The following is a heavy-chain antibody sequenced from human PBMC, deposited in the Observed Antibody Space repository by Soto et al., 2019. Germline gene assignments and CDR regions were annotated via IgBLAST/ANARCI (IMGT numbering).Heavy chain of an antibody. CDR1: GGTFNRFA. V-gene: IGHV1-69*01. J-gene: IGHJ5*02. Sequence: QVQLVQSGAVVKKSGSSVKVSCKASGGTFNRFAISWVRQAPGQGLQWMGGIIPMFRSANYAQKFKGRVTITADESTNTVYMEMTRLRSDDTAVYYCAREGGHNYGLGRGHPFDPWGQGTLVTVSS. CDR3: AREGGHNYGLGRGHPFDP. CDR2: IIPMFRSA. D-gene: IGHD3-16*01.